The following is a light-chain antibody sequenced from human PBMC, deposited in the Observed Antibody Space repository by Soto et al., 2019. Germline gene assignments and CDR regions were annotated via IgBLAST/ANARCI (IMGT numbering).Light chain of an antibody. V-gene: IGKV3-11*01. J-gene: IGKJ4*01. CDR3: QQRTDWPPLT. CDR1: QSVSNY. Sequence: EIVLTQSPATLSLSPGERATLSCRASQSVSNYLAWYQQKPGQAPRLLIYDASNRATGIPARFSGSGSETDFTITISSLEPEDLAVYYCQQRTDWPPLTVGGGTKVEIK. CDR2: DAS.